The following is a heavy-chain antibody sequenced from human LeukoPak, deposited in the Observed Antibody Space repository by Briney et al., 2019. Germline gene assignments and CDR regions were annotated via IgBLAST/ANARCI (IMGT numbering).Heavy chain of an antibody. CDR1: AFNFNNAW. CDR2: IKSKTDGGTR. J-gene: IGHJ6*03. Sequence: PGGSLRLSCAASAFNFNNAWMNWVRQTPGMGLEWVALIKSKTDGGTRDHAAPVKGRFTISRDDSKNTLYLQMNSLKIEDTAVYYCARNGAPVVTAITPYYYYMDVWGKGTTVTVSS. V-gene: IGHV3-15*01. CDR3: ARNGAPVVTAITPYYYYMDV. D-gene: IGHD2-21*02.